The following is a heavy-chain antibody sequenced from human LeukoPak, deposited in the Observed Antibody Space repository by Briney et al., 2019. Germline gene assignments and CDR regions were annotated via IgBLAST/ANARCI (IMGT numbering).Heavy chain of an antibody. J-gene: IGHJ6*03. CDR2: IHHSGTT. V-gene: IGHV4-34*01. Sequence: SETLSLTCGIYGGSFSDHSWNWIRQPPGKGLEWIGEIHHSGTTEYNPSLKSRVTISADRSKNQFSLNLPSVTAADTAVYYCARWGVVTQRGVHYHYSMDVWDNGTTVTVSS. CDR3: ARWGVVTQRGVHYHYSMDV. CDR1: GGSFSDHS. D-gene: IGHD4-23*01.